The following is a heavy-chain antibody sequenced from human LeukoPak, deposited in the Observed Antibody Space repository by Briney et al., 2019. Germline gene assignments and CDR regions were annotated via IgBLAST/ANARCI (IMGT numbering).Heavy chain of an antibody. CDR2: IYHSGST. CDR1: GGSISSGGYS. V-gene: IGHV4-30-2*01. D-gene: IGHD3-3*01. Sequence: SETLSLTCAVSGGSISSGGYSWSWIRQPPGKGLEWIGYIYHSGSTYYNPSLKSRVTISVDTSKNQFSLKLSSVTAADTAVYYCARGVLYYDFWSGYYPSSDYYYYYGMDVWGQGTTVTVSS. CDR3: ARGVLYYDFWSGYYPSSDYYYYYGMDV. J-gene: IGHJ6*02.